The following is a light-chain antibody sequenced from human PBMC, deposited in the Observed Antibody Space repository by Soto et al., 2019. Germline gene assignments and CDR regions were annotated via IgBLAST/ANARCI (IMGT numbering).Light chain of an antibody. Sequence: EIVLTQSPGTLSLSPGERATLSCRASQSVSSSYFAWYQQRFGQAPRLLIYGASSRATGIPDRFSGSGSGTDFTLTISRLDPENFAVYYCKQYGSSSWTFGKGTKLDI. J-gene: IGKJ1*01. CDR2: GAS. CDR3: KQYGSSSWT. V-gene: IGKV3-20*01. CDR1: QSVSSSY.